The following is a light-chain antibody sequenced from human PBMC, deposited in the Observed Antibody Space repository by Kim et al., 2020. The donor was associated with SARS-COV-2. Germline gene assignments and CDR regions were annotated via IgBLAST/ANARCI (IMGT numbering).Light chain of an antibody. CDR2: DAA. Sequence: LSPGERATLSCGATQTVNHNYLAWYQRNPGQAPRLLIYDAATRTPGIPDRFSGSGSGTDFTLTISRLEPEDVAVYYCQQYGRSAAFGQGTKVGIK. CDR1: QTVNHNY. J-gene: IGKJ1*01. CDR3: QQYGRSAA. V-gene: IGKV3-20*01.